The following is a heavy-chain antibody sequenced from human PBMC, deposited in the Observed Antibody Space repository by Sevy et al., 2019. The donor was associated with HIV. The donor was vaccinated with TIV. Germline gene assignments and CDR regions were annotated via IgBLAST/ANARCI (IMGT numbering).Heavy chain of an antibody. V-gene: IGHV4-59*01. D-gene: IGHD3-9*01. CDR1: GGSISSYY. CDR3: ARVTGYYYYYRDV. J-gene: IGHJ6*03. Sequence: SETLSLTCTVSGGSISSYYWSWIRQPPGKGLEWIGYIYYSGSTNYNPSLKSRVTISVETSKNQFSLKLSSVTAADTAVYYCARVTGYYYYYRDVWGKGTTVTVSS. CDR2: IYYSGST.